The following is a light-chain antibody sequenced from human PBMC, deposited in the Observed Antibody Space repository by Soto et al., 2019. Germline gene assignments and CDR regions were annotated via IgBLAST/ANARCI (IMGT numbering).Light chain of an antibody. CDR2: RNN. V-gene: IGLV1-47*01. Sequence: QSALTQPPSASGTPGQRVTISCSGSSSNIGSNYVYWYQQLPGTAPKLLLYRNNQRPSGVPGRVSGSKSGTSVSLAISGLRSDDEADYYCAAWDDSLMAFVFGTGTKLTVL. J-gene: IGLJ1*01. CDR1: SSNIGSNY. CDR3: AAWDDSLMAFV.